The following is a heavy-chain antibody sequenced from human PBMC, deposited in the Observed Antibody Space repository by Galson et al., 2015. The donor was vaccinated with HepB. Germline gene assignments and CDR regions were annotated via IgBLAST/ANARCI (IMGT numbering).Heavy chain of an antibody. CDR2: ISGSGGST. CDR1: GFTFSSYA. J-gene: IGHJ4*02. D-gene: IGHD2-2*02. V-gene: IGHV3-23*01. CDR3: AKDGLGYCSSTSCYSSFFDY. Sequence: SLRLSCAASGFTFSSYAMSWVRQAPGKGLEWVSAISGSGGSTYYADSVKGRFTISRDNSKNTLYLQMNSLRAEDTAVYYCAKDGLGYCSSTSCYSSFFDYWGQGTLVTVSS.